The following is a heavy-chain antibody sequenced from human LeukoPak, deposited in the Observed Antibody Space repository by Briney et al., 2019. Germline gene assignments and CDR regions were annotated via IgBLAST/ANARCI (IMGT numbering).Heavy chain of an antibody. J-gene: IGHJ4*02. CDR3: ARGWEQWLY. V-gene: IGHV1-69*04. CDR2: IIPILGIP. D-gene: IGHD6-19*01. Sequence: GASVKVSCKASGGTFSSFAVSWVRQAPGQELEWMGRIIPILGIPNYAHKFQGSVTLTADESTNTVYMELSSLRSEDTAVYYCARGWEQWLYWGQGTLVIVSS. CDR1: GGTFSSFA.